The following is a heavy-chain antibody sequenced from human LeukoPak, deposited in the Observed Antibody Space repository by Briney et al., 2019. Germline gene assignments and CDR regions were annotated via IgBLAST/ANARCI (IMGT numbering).Heavy chain of an antibody. CDR2: IIPIFGTA. D-gene: IGHD2-2*01. CDR3: ARAELGYCSSTSCLNWFDP. Sequence: SVKVSCKASGGTFSGYAISWVRQAPGQGLEWMGGIIPIFGTANYAQKFQGRVTITTDESTSTAYMELSSLRSEDTAVYYCARAELGYCSSTSCLNWFDPWGQGTLVTVSS. J-gene: IGHJ5*02. V-gene: IGHV1-69*05. CDR1: GGTFSGYA.